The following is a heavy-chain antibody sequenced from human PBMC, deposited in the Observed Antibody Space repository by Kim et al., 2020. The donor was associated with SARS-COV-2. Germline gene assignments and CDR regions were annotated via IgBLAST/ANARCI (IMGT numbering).Heavy chain of an antibody. Sequence: GGSLRLSCAASGFTFSSFCMHWVRQAPGKGLEWVTLISYDGSHKYYADSVKGRFTISRDNSKNTLFLQMNSLRAEDTAVYYCAKAGYSSSSFYYYYMDVWGRGRTVTVSS. CDR1: GFTFSSFC. J-gene: IGHJ6*03. CDR3: AKAGYSSSSFYYYYMDV. V-gene: IGHV3-30*18. D-gene: IGHD6-6*01. CDR2: ISYDGSHK.